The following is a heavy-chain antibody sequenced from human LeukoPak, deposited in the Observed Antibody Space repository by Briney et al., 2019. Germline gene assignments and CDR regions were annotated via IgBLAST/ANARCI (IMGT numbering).Heavy chain of an antibody. V-gene: IGHV3-23*01. J-gene: IGHJ4*02. CDR3: ATDRGR. CDR2: ISGSADST. CDR1: GFTFSSYA. D-gene: IGHD1-26*01. Sequence: GGSPRLSCAASGFTFSSYALNWVRQAPGKGLEWVSAISGSADSTYYADSVKGRFTISRDNSKNTLYLQMNSLRAEDTAVYYCATDRGRWGQGTLVTVSS.